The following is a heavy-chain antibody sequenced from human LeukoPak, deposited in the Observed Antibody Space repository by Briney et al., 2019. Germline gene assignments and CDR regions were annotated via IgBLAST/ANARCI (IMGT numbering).Heavy chain of an antibody. D-gene: IGHD3-3*01. CDR1: GFIFTNYA. CDR3: AKDESFCPSFLDY. J-gene: IGHJ4*02. Sequence: GGSLRLSCAASGFIFTNYAMSWVRQAPGKGLEWVSAISGSGDSTYYADSVKGRFTVSRDNSKNTLYLQMSSLRAEDTAVYYCAKDESFCPSFLDYWGQGTLVTVSS. V-gene: IGHV3-23*01. CDR2: ISGSGDST.